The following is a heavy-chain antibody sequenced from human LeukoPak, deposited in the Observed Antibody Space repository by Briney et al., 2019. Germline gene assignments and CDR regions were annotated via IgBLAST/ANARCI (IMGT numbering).Heavy chain of an antibody. J-gene: IGHJ4*02. V-gene: IGHV1-46*01. CDR1: GYTFTSYY. D-gene: IGHD2-21*02. CDR2: INPSGGST. Sequence: GASVKVSCKASGYTFTSYYMHWVRQAPGQGLEWMGIINPSGGSTSYAQKFQGRVTMTRDTSTSTVYMELSSLRSEDTAVYYCARVSYCGGDCYPPRQAHFDYWGQGTLVTVSS. CDR3: ARVSYCGGDCYPPRQAHFDY.